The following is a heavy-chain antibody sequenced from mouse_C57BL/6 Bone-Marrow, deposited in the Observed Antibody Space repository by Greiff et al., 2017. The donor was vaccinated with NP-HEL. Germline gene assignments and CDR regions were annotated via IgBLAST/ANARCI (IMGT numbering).Heavy chain of an antibody. Sequence: EVMLVESGGDLVKPGGSLKLSCAASGFTFSSYGMSWVRQTPDQRLEWVATISSGGSYTYYPDSVKGRFTISRDNAKNTLYLQMSSLKSEDTAMYYCARHNRWLPAMDYWGQGTSVTVSS. CDR2: ISSGGSYT. CDR3: ARHNRWLPAMDY. J-gene: IGHJ4*01. D-gene: IGHD2-3*01. V-gene: IGHV5-6*01. CDR1: GFTFSSYG.